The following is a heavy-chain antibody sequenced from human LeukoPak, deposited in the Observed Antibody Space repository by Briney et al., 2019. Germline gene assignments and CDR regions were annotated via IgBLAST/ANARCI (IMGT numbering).Heavy chain of an antibody. CDR3: ARTAGSGSYYPLDY. J-gene: IGHJ4*02. D-gene: IGHD3-10*01. Sequence: PSETLSLTCTVSGGSISSYYWSWIRQPPGKGLEWIGYIYYSGSTNYNPSLKSRVTISVDTSKNQFSLKPSSVTAADTAVYYCARTAGSGSYYPLDYWGQGTLVTVSS. CDR1: GGSISSYY. CDR2: IYYSGST. V-gene: IGHV4-59*01.